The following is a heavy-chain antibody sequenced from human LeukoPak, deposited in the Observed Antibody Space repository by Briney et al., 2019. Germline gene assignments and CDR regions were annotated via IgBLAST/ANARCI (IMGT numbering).Heavy chain of an antibody. CDR1: GGSFSSGSYY. CDR2: ISTSGTAV. CDR3: AKSPGGYSGPFGD. V-gene: IGHV3-11*04. J-gene: IGHJ4*02. Sequence: LSLTCTVSGGSFSSGSYYWSWIRRAPGKGLEWVSYISTSGTAVYYADSVKGRFTISRDNAKNSLYLQMNSLRVEDTAVYYCAKSPGGYSGPFGDWGQGTLVTVSS. D-gene: IGHD5-12*01.